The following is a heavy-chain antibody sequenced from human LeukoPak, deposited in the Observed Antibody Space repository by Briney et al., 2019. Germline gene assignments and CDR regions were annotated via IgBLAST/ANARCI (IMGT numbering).Heavy chain of an antibody. Sequence: PSETLSLTCTVSGGSISNYYWSWIRQPPGKGLEWIAYIYASGSTNYNPSLKGRVTISVDTSKNHFSLKLSSLTAADTAVYYCASGEGYNYYRWFDPWGQGTLVTVSS. CDR3: ASGEGYNYYRWFDP. D-gene: IGHD5-24*01. CDR1: GGSISNYY. V-gene: IGHV4-4*09. J-gene: IGHJ5*02. CDR2: IYASGST.